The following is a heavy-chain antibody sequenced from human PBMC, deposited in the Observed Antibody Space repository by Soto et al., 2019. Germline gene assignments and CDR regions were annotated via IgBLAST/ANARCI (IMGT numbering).Heavy chain of an antibody. Sequence: PWWSLRLSCSASVFTFSSYSMNWFRQAPGKGLEWVSSISSSSSYIYYADSVKGRFTISRDNAKNSLYLQMNSLRAEDTAVYYCARVDYDFWSGYHSNYFDYWGQGTLVTVSS. CDR2: ISSSSSYI. CDR3: ARVDYDFWSGYHSNYFDY. V-gene: IGHV3-21*01. J-gene: IGHJ4*02. D-gene: IGHD3-3*01. CDR1: VFTFSSYS.